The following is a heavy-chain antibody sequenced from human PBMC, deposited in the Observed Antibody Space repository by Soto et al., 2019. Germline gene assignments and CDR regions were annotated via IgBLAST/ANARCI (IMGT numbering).Heavy chain of an antibody. CDR1: GDSVNTKSYY. CDR3: ARAGSDSSAWLGTNALNI. V-gene: IGHV4-61*01. CDR2: IYFNGSA. Sequence: PSETLSLTCPVSGDSVNTKSYYWTWIRQSPGERPEWIGYIYFNGSAEYNPSLKSRVTISMDTSKHQFSLKLNSVTTADSAVYYCARAGSDSSAWLGTNALNIWAKGTMVTVPS. D-gene: IGHD2-8*01. J-gene: IGHJ3*02.